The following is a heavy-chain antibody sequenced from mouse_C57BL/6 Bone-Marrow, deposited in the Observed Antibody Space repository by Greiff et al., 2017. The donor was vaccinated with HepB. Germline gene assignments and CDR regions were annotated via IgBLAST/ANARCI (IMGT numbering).Heavy chain of an antibody. CDR2: IYPSDSET. Sequence: QVQLKQPGAELVRPGSSVKLSCKASGYTFTSYWMDWVKQRPGQGLEWIGNIYPSDSETHYNQKFKDKATLTVDKSSSTAYMQLSSLTSEDSAVYYCARGYYWYFDVWGTGTTVTVS. CDR3: ARGYYWYFDV. V-gene: IGHV1-61*01. J-gene: IGHJ1*03. CDR1: GYTFTSYW.